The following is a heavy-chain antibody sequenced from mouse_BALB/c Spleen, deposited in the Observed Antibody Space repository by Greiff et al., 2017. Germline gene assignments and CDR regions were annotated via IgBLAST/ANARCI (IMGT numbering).Heavy chain of an antibody. CDR2: IYPGDGDT. D-gene: IGHD4-1*01. J-gene: IGHJ3*01. CDR3: ARKETGKGFAY. Sequence: VQLKESGAELARPGASVKLSCKASGYTFTSYWMQWVKQRPGQGLEWIGAIYPGDGDTRYTQKFKGKATLTADKSSSTAYMQLSSLASEDSAVYYCARKETGKGFAYWGQGTLVTVSA. CDR1: GYTFTSYW. V-gene: IGHV1-87*01.